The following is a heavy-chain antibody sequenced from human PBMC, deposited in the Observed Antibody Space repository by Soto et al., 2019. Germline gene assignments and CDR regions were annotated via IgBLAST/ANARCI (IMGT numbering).Heavy chain of an antibody. J-gene: IGHJ5*02. CDR3: AMVYDILTSAWLDP. V-gene: IGHV3-30-3*01. D-gene: IGHD3-9*01. CDR1: GFTFSSYA. CDR2: ISYDGSNK. Sequence: GGSLRLSCAASGFTFSSYAMHWVRQAPGKGLEWVAVISYDGSNKYYADSVKGRFTISRDNSKNSLYLQMNSLRVEDTAVYYCAMVYDILTSAWLDPWGQGTLVTVSS.